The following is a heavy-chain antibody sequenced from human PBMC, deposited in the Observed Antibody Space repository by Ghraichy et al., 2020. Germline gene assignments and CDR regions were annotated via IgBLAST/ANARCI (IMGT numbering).Heavy chain of an antibody. J-gene: IGHJ4*02. CDR1: GGSFSGYY. Sequence: SETLSLTCAVYGGSFSGYYWSWIRQPPGKGREWIGEINHSGSTNYNPSLKSRVTISVDTSKNQFSLKLSSVTAADTAVYYCARGWGAAGDYWGQGTLVTVSS. CDR3: ARGWGAAGDY. CDR2: INHSGST. V-gene: IGHV4-34*01. D-gene: IGHD6-13*01.